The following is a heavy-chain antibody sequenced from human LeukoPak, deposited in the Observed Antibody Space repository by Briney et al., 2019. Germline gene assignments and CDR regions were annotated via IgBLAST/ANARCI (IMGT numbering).Heavy chain of an antibody. J-gene: IGHJ4*02. V-gene: IGHV3-23*01. CDR1: GFTFDNYA. Sequence: PGGSLRLSCAASGFTFDNYAMTWVRQAPGKGLEWVSAISGSGGSIDYADSVKGRFTISRDNAKNTLYLQMNSLRAEDTAVYYCARAGAYHFDYWGQGTLVTVSS. CDR3: ARAGAYHFDY. CDR2: ISGSGGSI. D-gene: IGHD3-16*01.